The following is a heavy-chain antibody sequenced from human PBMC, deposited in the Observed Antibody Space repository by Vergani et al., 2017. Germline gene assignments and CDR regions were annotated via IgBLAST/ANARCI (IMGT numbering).Heavy chain of an antibody. V-gene: IGHV4-61*05. CDR1: GGSISSSSYY. CDR3: ARQRRGATASSYYFDY. CDR2: IYTSGST. Sequence: QLQLQESGPGLVKPSETLSLTCTVSGGSISSSSYYWGWIRQPPGKGLEWIGRIYTSGSTNYNPSLKSRVTISVDTSKNQFSLKLSSVTAADTAVYYCARQRRGATASSYYFDYWGQGTLVTVSS. J-gene: IGHJ4*02. D-gene: IGHD1-26*01.